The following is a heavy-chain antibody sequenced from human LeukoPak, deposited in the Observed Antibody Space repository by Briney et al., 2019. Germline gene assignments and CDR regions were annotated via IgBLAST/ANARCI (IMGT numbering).Heavy chain of an antibody. CDR2: INHSGST. D-gene: IGHD5-18*01. J-gene: IGHJ1*01. V-gene: IGHV4-34*01. CDR1: GGSFSGYY. Sequence: SETLSLTCAVYGGSFSGYYWSWIRQPPGKGLEWIGEINHSGSTNYNPSLKGRVTISVDTSKNQFSLKLSFVTAADTAVYYCASAGYSYGRGAEYFQHWGQGTLVTVSS. CDR3: ASAGYSYGRGAEYFQH.